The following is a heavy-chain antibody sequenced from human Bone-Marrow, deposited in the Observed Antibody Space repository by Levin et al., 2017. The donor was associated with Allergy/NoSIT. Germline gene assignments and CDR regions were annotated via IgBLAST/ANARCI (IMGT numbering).Heavy chain of an antibody. V-gene: IGHV3-43*02. CDR1: GFSFDAYA. Sequence: PGGSLRLSCAASGFSFDAYAMSWVRQAPGKGLQWVSTITALGDSIFYADSVKGRFTISRDNSEDFLYLQMTSLRTEDTALYYCAKDMGGYSGLDHWGQGTRVTVST. J-gene: IGHJ4*02. D-gene: IGHD1-26*01. CDR3: AKDMGGYSGLDH. CDR2: ITALGDSI.